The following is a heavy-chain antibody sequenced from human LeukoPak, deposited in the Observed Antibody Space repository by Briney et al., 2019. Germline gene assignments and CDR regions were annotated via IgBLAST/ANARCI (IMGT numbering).Heavy chain of an antibody. CDR1: GGSISSYY. D-gene: IGHD2-2*01. Sequence: SETLSLTCTVSGGSISSYYWSWIRQPSGKGLEWTGYIYYSGSTNYNPSLKSRVTISVDTSKNQFSLKLSSVTAADTAVYYCARVGGIVVVPAASPTDNWFDPWGQGTLVTVSS. V-gene: IGHV4-59*01. J-gene: IGHJ5*02. CDR2: IYYSGST. CDR3: ARVGGIVVVPAASPTDNWFDP.